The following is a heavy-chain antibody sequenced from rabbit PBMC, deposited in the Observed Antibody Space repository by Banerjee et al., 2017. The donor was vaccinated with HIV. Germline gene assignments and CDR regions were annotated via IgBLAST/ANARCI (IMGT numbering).Heavy chain of an antibody. D-gene: IGHD6-1*01. V-gene: IGHV1S45*01. CDR1: GFSFSSSYW. CDR3: AREFVDYVGYGYPSL. CDR2: IYAGSSGNT. J-gene: IGHJ4*01. Sequence: QEQLEESGGDLVKPEGSLTLTCTASGFSFSSSYWICWVRQAPGKGLEWIACIYAGSSGNTYYASWAKGRFTISKTSSTTVTLQMTSLTAADTATYFCAREFVDYVGYGYPSLWGPGTLVTVS.